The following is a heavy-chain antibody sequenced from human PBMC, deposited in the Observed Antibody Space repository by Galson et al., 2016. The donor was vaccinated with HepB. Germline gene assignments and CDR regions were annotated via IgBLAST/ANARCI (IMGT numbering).Heavy chain of an antibody. Sequence: QSGAEVKKTGESLKISCQASGFSFTSYWIGWVRQMPEKGLEWMGIIYPGDSDTTYSPSFQGQVTISADKSLSTAYLQWSSLKASDTAMYYCARAFPKDAFDIWGQGTVVTVSS. CDR2: IYPGDSDT. CDR3: ARAFPKDAFDI. V-gene: IGHV5-51*01. J-gene: IGHJ3*02. CDR1: GFSFTSYW.